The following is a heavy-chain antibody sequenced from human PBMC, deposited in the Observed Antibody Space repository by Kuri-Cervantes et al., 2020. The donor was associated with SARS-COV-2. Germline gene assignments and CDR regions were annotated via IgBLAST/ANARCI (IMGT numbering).Heavy chain of an antibody. CDR3: ARVETSHYSSYYMDV. CDR1: GFTFSSYS. J-gene: IGHJ6*03. Sequence: GESLKISCAASGFTFSSYSMNWVRQAPGKGLEWVSSISSSSSYIYYADSVKGRFTISRDNAKNTLPLQMNSLSAEDTAVYFCARVETSHYSSYYMDVWGKGTTVTVSS. CDR2: ISSSSSYI. V-gene: IGHV3-21*01.